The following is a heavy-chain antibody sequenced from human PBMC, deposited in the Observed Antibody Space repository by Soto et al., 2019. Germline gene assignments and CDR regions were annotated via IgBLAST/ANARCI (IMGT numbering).Heavy chain of an antibody. Sequence: SVKVSCKASGGTFSSYAISWVRQAPGQGLEWMGGIIPIFGTANYAQKFQGRVAITADESTSTAYMELSSLRSEDTAVYYCARGTYSGSSRSFDYWGQGTLVTVSS. CDR1: GGTFSSYA. CDR2: IIPIFGTA. CDR3: ARGTYSGSSRSFDY. J-gene: IGHJ4*02. D-gene: IGHD1-26*01. V-gene: IGHV1-69*13.